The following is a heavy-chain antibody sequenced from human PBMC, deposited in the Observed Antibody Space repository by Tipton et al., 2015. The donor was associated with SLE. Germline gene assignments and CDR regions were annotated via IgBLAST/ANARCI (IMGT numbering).Heavy chain of an antibody. CDR3: ARAEWSGYLFGY. J-gene: IGHJ4*02. CDR2: IYYSGST. V-gene: IGHV4-59*01. Sequence: TLSLTCTVSGGSISSYYWSWIRQPPGKGLEWIGYIYYSGSTNYNPSLKSRVTISVDTSKNQFSLKLSSVTAADTAVYYCARAEWSGYLFGYWGQGTLVTVSS. CDR1: GGSISSYY. D-gene: IGHD3-3*01.